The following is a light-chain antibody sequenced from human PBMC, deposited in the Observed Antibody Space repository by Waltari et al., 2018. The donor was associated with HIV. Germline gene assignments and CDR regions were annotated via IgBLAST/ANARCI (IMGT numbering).Light chain of an antibody. CDR3: QSYDANSRV. Sequence: FMLTQPHSVSDSPGKTIRVSCARSSGNIATNYVQWYQQRTGARPTIILFDNDQRPSGVPDRFPGSINSSSNSASLIISELQSEDEADYVCQSYDANSRVFGSGTKVTVL. CDR1: SGNIATNY. V-gene: IGLV6-57*01. CDR2: DND. J-gene: IGLJ1*01.